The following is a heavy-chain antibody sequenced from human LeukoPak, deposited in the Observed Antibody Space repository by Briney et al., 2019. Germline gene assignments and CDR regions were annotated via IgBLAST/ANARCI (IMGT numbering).Heavy chain of an antibody. V-gene: IGHV1-2*02. CDR3: ATTLHIVVVTWHAFDI. CDR1: GYTFTGYY. Sequence: ASVKVSCKASGYTFTGYYIHWVRQAPGQGLEWMGWINPNSGGTNYAPTFQGRVTMTRDTSISTAYMGLSRLTSDDTTIYYCATTLHIVVVTWHAFDIWGQGTMVTVSS. CDR2: INPNSGGT. D-gene: IGHD2-21*02. J-gene: IGHJ3*02.